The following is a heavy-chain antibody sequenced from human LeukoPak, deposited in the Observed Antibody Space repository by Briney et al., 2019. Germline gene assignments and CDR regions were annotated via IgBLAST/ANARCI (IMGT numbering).Heavy chain of an antibody. J-gene: IGHJ4*02. CDR3: ARGVSSGYYIDY. V-gene: IGHV1-69*04. D-gene: IGHD3-22*01. CDR2: IIPILGIA. CDR1: GGTFTSYA. Sequence: GASVKVSCKASGGTFTSYAISWVRQAPGQGLEWVGRIIPILGIANYAQKFQGRVTITADKSTSTHYMELSRLRSEDTAVYYCARGVSSGYYIDYWGQGTLVTVSS.